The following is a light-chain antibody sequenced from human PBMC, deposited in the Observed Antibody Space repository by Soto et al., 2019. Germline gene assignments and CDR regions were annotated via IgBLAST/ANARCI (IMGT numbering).Light chain of an antibody. CDR3: LQHSTYPLT. J-gene: IGKJ1*01. CDR1: QGIRND. Sequence: DIQMTQFPSSLSASVGDRVTITCRASQGIRNDLAWYQQNPGKAPKRLIYAASSLQSGVPSRFSGSGSGTEFTLAISSLQPEDFATFYCLQHSTYPLTFGQGTKVEIK. V-gene: IGKV1-17*01. CDR2: AAS.